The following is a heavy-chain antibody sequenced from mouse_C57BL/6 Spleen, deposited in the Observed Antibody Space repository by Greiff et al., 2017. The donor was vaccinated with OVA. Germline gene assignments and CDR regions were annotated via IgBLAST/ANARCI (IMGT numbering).Heavy chain of an antibody. CDR3: AGALYYGKGTDY. D-gene: IGHD2-1*01. V-gene: IGHV1-26*01. Sequence: EVQLQQSGPELVKPGASVKISCKASGYTFTDYYMNWVKQSHGKSLEWIGDINPNNGGTSYNQKFKGKATLTVDKSSSTAYMELRSLTSEDSAVYYCAGALYYGKGTDYWGQGTTLTVSS. CDR2: INPNNGGT. J-gene: IGHJ2*01. CDR1: GYTFTDYY.